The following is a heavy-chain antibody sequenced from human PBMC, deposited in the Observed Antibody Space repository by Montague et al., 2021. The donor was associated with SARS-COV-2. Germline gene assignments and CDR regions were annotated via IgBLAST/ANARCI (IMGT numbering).Heavy chain of an antibody. V-gene: IGHV4-4*07. Sequence: SETLSLTCTVSGGSISSYYWSWIRQSAGKGLEWIGRIHTSGSTDYNPSLNSRVTMSVDTSKNQFSLKLSSVTPADTAVYYCASGKYYDSWIGYYSHDYVSGMDVWGQGTTVTVSS. J-gene: IGHJ6*02. CDR2: IHTSGST. CDR1: GGSISSYY. D-gene: IGHD3-3*01. CDR3: ASGKYYDSWIGYYSHDYVSGMDV.